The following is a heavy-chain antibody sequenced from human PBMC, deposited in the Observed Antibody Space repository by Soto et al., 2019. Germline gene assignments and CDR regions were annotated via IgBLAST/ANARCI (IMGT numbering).Heavy chain of an antibody. D-gene: IGHD4-17*01. J-gene: IGHJ4*02. CDR3: AKEPSPYGDYLYYFDY. CDR2: ISGSGGST. CDR1: GCTLSSYA. Sequence: EVQLLESGGGLVQPGGSLRLSCAASGCTLSSYAMSWVRQAPGKGLEWVSAISGSGGSTYYADSVKGRFTISRDNSKNTLYLQMNSLRAEDTAVYYCAKEPSPYGDYLYYFDYWGQGTLVTVSS. V-gene: IGHV3-23*01.